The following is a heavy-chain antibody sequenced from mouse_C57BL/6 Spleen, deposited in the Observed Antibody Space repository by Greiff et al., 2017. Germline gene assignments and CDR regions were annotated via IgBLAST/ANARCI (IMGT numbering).Heavy chain of an antibody. Sequence: VQLQQSGPELVKPGASVKISCKASGYAFSSSWMNWVKQRPGKGLEWIGRIYPGDGDTNYNGKFKGKATLTADKSSSTAYMQLSSLTSEDSAVYCCARDPYGVYAMDYWGQGTSVTVSS. CDR2: IYPGDGDT. D-gene: IGHD1-2*01. CDR1: GYAFSSSW. V-gene: IGHV1-82*01. CDR3: ARDPYGVYAMDY. J-gene: IGHJ4*01.